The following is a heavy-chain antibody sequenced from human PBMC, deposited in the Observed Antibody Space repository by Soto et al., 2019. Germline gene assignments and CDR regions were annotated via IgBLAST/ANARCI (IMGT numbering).Heavy chain of an antibody. D-gene: IGHD1-1*01. CDR3: ARMRGSYCMDV. CDR2: IVPILGIP. V-gene: IGHV1-69*02. J-gene: IGHJ6*02. CDR1: GGTFSSYT. Sequence: QVQLVQSGAEVKKPGSSVKVSCKASGGTFSSYTITWVRQAPGQGLEWMGRIVPILGIPNYAQKFQGRVTITADKSTSTAYMELSSLRSEDTAVYYCARMRGSYCMDVWGQGTTGTVSS.